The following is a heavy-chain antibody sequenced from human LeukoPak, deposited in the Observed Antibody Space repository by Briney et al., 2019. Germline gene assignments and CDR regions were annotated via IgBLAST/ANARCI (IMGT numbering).Heavy chain of an antibody. J-gene: IGHJ6*02. CDR2: INPSGGST. CDR3: ARDREVVTFYYGMDV. CDR1: GYTFTSHY. V-gene: IGHV1-46*01. Sequence: GASVKVSCKASGYTFTSHYMHWVRQAPGQGLEWMGIINPSGGSTSYAQKFQGRVTMTRDTSTGTVYMELSSLRSEDTAVYYCARDREVVTFYYGMDVWGQGTTVTVSS. D-gene: IGHD4-23*01.